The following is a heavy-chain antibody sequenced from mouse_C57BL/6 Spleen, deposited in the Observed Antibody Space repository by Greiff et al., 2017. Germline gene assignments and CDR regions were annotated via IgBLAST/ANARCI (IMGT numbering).Heavy chain of an antibody. D-gene: IGHD1-1*01. CDR3: AGDGHYGEGWAMDY. Sequence: EVQLKESEGGLVQPGSSMKLSCTASGFTFSDYYMAWVRQVPEKGLEWVANINYDGSSTYYMDYLKSRFNISGDKAKNILYLQMSSLKSEDTATYYCAGDGHYGEGWAMDYWGQGTSVTVSS. CDR1: GFTFSDYY. CDR2: INYDGSST. J-gene: IGHJ4*01. V-gene: IGHV5-16*01.